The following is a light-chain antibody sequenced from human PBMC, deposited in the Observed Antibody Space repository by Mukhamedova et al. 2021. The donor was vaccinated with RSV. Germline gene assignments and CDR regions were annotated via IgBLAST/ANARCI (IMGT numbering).Light chain of an antibody. Sequence: WYQRRVHGKAPKLLIYKASSLESGVPSRFSGSGSGTEFTLTISSLQPDDFATYYCQQYNSYWTFDQGTKVEIK. CDR2: KAS. CDR3: QQYNSYWT. V-gene: IGKV1-5*03. J-gene: IGKJ1*01.